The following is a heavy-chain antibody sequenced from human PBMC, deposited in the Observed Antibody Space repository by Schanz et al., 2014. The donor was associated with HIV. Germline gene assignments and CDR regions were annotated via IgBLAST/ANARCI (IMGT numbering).Heavy chain of an antibody. V-gene: IGHV3-23*01. CDR2: ITGSGSST. CDR3: ARGGILLPRGVSNWFDP. CDR1: GITFSSYA. D-gene: IGHD3-10*01. J-gene: IGHJ5*02. Sequence: EVQLLESGGGLVQPGGSLRLSCAASGITFSSYAMNWVRQAPGKGLEWVSSITGSGSSTYYADSVKGRFTISRDNSKNTLFLQLNSLRAEDTAVYYCARGGILLPRGVSNWFDPWGQGTLVIVSS.